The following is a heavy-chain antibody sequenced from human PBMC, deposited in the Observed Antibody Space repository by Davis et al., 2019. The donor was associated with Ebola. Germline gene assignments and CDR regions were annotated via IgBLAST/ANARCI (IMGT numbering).Heavy chain of an antibody. CDR2: IKQDGSNK. CDR1: GFTFSSYW. V-gene: IGHV3-7*03. D-gene: IGHD6-13*01. J-gene: IGHJ5*01. CDR3: ARTYSSIAFFWFDP. Sequence: GGSLRLSCAASGFTFSSYWMSWVRQAPGKGLEWVANIKQDGSNKYYADSVKGRFTISRDNAKNSLYLQMNSLRAEDTAEYYCARTYSSIAFFWFDPWGQGTTVTVSS.